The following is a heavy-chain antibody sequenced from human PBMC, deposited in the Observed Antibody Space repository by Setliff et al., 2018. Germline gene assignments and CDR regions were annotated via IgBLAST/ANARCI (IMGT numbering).Heavy chain of an antibody. D-gene: IGHD3-10*01. CDR1: GLSLSSGRMG. CDR2: IFSMDEK. V-gene: IGHV2-26*01. J-gene: IGHJ6*03. Sequence: ASGPTLVNPTETLTLPCTVSGLSLSSGRMGVSWVRQPPGKALEWLAHIFSMDEKSYSASLVGRVTISKDTSDGQVVLTMTDMDPVDTGTYFCVRVDGRFGESLNYYYFMDVWGEGTTVTVSS. CDR3: VRVDGRFGESLNYYYFMDV.